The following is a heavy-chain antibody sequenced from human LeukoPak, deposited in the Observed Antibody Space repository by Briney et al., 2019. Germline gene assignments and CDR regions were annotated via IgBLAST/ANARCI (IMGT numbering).Heavy chain of an antibody. CDR3: ARRELPAEYYYYYYGMDV. CDR1: GYTFTSYD. D-gene: IGHD5-24*01. J-gene: IGHJ6*02. V-gene: IGHV1-8*01. Sequence: ASVKVSCKASGYTFTSYDINWVRQATGQGLEWMGWMSPNSGNTGYAQKFQGRVTMTRSTSMSTAYMELSSLKSEDTAVYYCARRELPAEYYYYYYGMDVWGQGTTVTVSS. CDR2: MSPNSGNT.